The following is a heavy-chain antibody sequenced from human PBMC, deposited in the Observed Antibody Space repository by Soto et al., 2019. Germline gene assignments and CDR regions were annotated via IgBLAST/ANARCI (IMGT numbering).Heavy chain of an antibody. V-gene: IGHV4-34*01. D-gene: IGHD6-6*01. Sequence: PSQTLSLTCAVYGGSFSGYYWSWIRQPPGKGLEWIGEINHSGSTNCNPTLKSRVTITVDTSKNQFSLKLSSVTAADTAVYYCARLGVEARRAGVFWGQGTLVTVS. CDR3: ARLGVEARRAGVF. J-gene: IGHJ4*02. CDR2: INHSGST. CDR1: GGSFSGYY.